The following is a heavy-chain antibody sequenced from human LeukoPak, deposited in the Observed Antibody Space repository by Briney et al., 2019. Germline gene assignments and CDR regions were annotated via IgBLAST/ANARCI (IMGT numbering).Heavy chain of an antibody. CDR2: IYYSGST. D-gene: IGHD6-25*01. Sequence: SETLSLTCTVSGGSISSSTYYWGWIRQPPGKGLEWIGSIYYSGSTYSNPSLKSRVTISIDTVRDQFSLRLSSVTAADTAVYYCARVAAHWFDPWGQGTLVTVSS. V-gene: IGHV4-39*07. J-gene: IGHJ5*02. CDR3: ARVAAHWFDP. CDR1: GGSISSSTYY.